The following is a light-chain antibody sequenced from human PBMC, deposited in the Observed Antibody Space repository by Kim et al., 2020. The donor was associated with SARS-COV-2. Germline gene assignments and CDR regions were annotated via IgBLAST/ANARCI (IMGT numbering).Light chain of an antibody. J-gene: IGKJ4*01. CDR3: QQYSHWPLT. CDR2: GAS. Sequence: EIVMTQSPATLSVSPGERATLSCRASQSVSSNLAWYQQKPGQAPRLLIYGASTRATGIPGRFSGSGSGTEFTLTISSLQSEDFAVYYWQQYSHWPLTFGGGTKVDIK. CDR1: QSVSSN. V-gene: IGKV3-15*01.